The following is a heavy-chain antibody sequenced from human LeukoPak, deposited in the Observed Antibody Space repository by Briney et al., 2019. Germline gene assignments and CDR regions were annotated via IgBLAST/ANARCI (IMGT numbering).Heavy chain of an antibody. CDR3: AKERVPAAMGFDY. CDR2: ISYDGSNK. J-gene: IGHJ4*02. D-gene: IGHD2-2*01. V-gene: IGHV3-30*18. CDR1: GFTFSSYG. Sequence: GRSLRLSCAASGFTFSSYGMHWVRQAPGKGLEWVAVISYDGSNKYYADSVKGRFTISRDNSKNTPYLQMNSLRAEDTAVYYCAKERVPAAMGFDYWGQGTLVTVSS.